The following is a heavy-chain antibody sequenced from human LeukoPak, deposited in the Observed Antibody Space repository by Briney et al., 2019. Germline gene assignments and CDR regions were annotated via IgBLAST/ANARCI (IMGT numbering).Heavy chain of an antibody. Sequence: ASVKVSCKASGYTFTGYYMHWVRQAPGQGLEWMGWINPNSGGTNYARKFQGRVTMTRDTSISTAYMELSRLRSDDTAVYYCARDVRRRGSHAFDIWGQGTMVTVSS. CDR3: ARDVRRRGSHAFDI. D-gene: IGHD3-10*01. CDR1: GYTFTGYY. CDR2: INPNSGGT. J-gene: IGHJ3*02. V-gene: IGHV1-2*02.